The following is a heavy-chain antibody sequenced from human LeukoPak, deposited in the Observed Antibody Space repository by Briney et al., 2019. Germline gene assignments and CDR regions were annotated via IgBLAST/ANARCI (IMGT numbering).Heavy chain of an antibody. CDR3: ARDLARDDYSNYGVGSGIDY. Sequence: ASVKVSCKASGYTFTSYYMHWVRQAPGQGLEWMGIINPSGGSTSYAQKFQGRFTMTRDMSTSTVYMELSSMRSEGPAVYYCARDLARDDYSNYGVGSGIDYWGQGTLVTVSS. CDR2: INPSGGST. V-gene: IGHV1-46*01. CDR1: GYTFTSYY. D-gene: IGHD4-11*01. J-gene: IGHJ4*02.